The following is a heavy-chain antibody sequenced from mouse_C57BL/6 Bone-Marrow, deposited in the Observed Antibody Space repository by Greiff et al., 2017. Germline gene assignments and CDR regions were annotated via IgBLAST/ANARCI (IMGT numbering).Heavy chain of an antibody. CDR3: ARPYYSNYWYFDV. CDR2: IYPGSGST. J-gene: IGHJ1*03. Sequence: QVQLQQSGAELVKPGASVKMSCKASGYTFTSYWITWVKQRHGQGLEWIGDIYPGSGSTNYNEKFKSKATLTVDTSSSTAYMQLSSLTSEDSAVYYCARPYYSNYWYFDVWGTGTTVTVSS. D-gene: IGHD2-5*01. V-gene: IGHV1-55*01. CDR1: GYTFTSYW.